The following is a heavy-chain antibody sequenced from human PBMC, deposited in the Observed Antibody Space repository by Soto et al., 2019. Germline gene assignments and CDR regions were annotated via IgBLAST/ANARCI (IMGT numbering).Heavy chain of an antibody. CDR1: GFTVSDYD. CDR3: AKDRRGGEYPAFDL. D-gene: IGHD2-21*01. Sequence: EVQLLESGGGLVQPGGSLRLSCAASGFTVSDYDMGWVRQAPGKGLEWVSLIRGDGGATYHADSVEGRLTISRDTSENTVYMQMHSLRAEETAVYYCAKDRRGGEYPAFDLWGQGTMVTVSS. CDR2: IRGDGGAT. V-gene: IGHV3-23*01. J-gene: IGHJ3*01.